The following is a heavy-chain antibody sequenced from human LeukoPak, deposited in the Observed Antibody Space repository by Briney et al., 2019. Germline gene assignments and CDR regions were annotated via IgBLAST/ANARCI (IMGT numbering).Heavy chain of an antibody. J-gene: IGHJ4*02. CDR3: AGGVLSDFDY. CDR2: ISSSSSYI. CDR1: GFTFSSYS. V-gene: IGHV3-21*01. Sequence: GGSLRLSCAASGFTFSSYSMNWVRQAPGKGLEWVSSISSSSSYIYYADSVKGRFTISRDNAKNSLYLQMNSRRAEDTALYYCAGGVLSDFDYWGQGTLVTVSS. D-gene: IGHD3-10*01.